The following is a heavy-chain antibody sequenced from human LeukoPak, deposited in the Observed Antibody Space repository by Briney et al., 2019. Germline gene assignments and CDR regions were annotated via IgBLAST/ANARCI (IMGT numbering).Heavy chain of an antibody. J-gene: IGHJ6*02. V-gene: IGHV3-30*02. CDR2: VQRDGSYE. Sequence: GGSLRLSCAASGFSFRSYGMHWVRQAPGKGLEWVAFVQRDGSYEKYADSVKGRFAISRDNAKNSLYLQMNSLRAEDTAVYYYAREGFGELLPFYYYYGMDVWGQGTTVTVSS. D-gene: IGHD3-10*01. CDR3: AREGFGELLPFYYYYGMDV. CDR1: GFSFRSYG.